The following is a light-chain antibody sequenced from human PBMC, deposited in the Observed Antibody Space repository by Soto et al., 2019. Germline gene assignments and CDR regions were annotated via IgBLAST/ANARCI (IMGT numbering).Light chain of an antibody. CDR1: QSLSSY. V-gene: IGKV3-11*01. CDR2: DAS. CDR3: HQRQSWPRT. J-gene: IGKJ1*01. Sequence: EIVLTQSPATLSLSPGGRGAHSGRASQSLSSYFAWYQQTPGQAPRLLIFDASRRATGIPARFSASGSGTDFTLTISDVQPEDFALYYCHQRQSWPRTFGQGTKVDIK.